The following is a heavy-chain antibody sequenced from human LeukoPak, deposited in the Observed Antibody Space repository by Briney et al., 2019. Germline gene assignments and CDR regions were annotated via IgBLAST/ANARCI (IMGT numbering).Heavy chain of an antibody. Sequence: SETLSLTCTVSGGSISSTSYYCGWIRQPPGKGLEWLGSVYSGGSTYYNPSLKSRVTISLDTSKNQFSLKLSSVTAADTAVYYCARGRVGSGSYYAPIDYWGQGTLVTVSS. CDR1: GGSISSTSYY. CDR2: VYSGGST. V-gene: IGHV4-39*01. J-gene: IGHJ4*02. D-gene: IGHD1-26*01. CDR3: ARGRVGSGSYYAPIDY.